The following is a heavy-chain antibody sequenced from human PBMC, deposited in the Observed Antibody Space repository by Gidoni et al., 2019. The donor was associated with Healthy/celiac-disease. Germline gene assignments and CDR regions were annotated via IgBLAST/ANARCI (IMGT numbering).Heavy chain of an antibody. J-gene: IGHJ5*02. D-gene: IGHD3-16*01. CDR1: GFPFSSYS. Sequence: EVQLVESGGGLVQPGGSLRLSCAASGFPFSSYSMNWVRPAPGKGLEWSADISSSSRTRNYADSVKGRFTISRDNAKNSLYLQMNSLRAEDTAVYYCARDAEYYDYIWGSHRWFDPWGQGTLVTVSS. V-gene: IGHV3-48*01. CDR2: ISSSSRTR. CDR3: ARDAEYYDYIWGSHRWFDP.